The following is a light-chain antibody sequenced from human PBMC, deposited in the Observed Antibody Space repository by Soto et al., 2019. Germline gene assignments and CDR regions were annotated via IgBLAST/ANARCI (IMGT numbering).Light chain of an antibody. J-gene: IGKJ3*01. CDR3: QQSYSTPPST. CDR1: QTISSY. V-gene: IGKV1-39*01. CDR2: AAS. Sequence: DIPMTQSPSSLSASVGDTVIITCRASQTISSYLNWYQQKPGKAPKLLIYAASSLQSGVPSRFSGSGSGTDFTLTISSLQPEDFATYYCQQSYSTPPSTFGPGTKVDIK.